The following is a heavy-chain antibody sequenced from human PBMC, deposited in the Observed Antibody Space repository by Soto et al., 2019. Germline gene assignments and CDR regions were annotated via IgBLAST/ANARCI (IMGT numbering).Heavy chain of an antibody. CDR2: TYYSGST. D-gene: IGHD1-26*01. Sequence: SETLSLTCDVSGDTISTGGYTWAWLRQPPGKALEWIGHTYYSGSTYYNPSLKSRVIISVDTSKNQFSLKLSSVTAADTAVYYCARRYGSAIDYWGQGTLVTVPQ. CDR3: ARRYGSAIDY. CDR1: GDTISTGGYT. J-gene: IGHJ4*02. V-gene: IGHV4-30-2*01.